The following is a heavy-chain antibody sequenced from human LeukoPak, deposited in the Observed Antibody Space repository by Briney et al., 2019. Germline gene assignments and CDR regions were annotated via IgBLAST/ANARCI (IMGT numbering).Heavy chain of an antibody. CDR3: ARVGGTNYYYYGMDV. CDR1: DGSISNYY. V-gene: IGHV4-59*01. D-gene: IGHD1-26*01. J-gene: IGHJ6*02. Sequence: SETLSLTCTVSDGSISNYYWSWIRQPPGKGLEWIGYIYYSGSTNYNPSLKSRVTISVDTSKNQFSLKLSSVTAADTAVYYCARVGGTNYYYYGMDVWGQGTTVTVSS. CDR2: IYYSGST.